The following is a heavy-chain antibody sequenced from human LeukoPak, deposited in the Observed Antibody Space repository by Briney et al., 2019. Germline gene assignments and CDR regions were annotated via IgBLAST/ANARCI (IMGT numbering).Heavy chain of an antibody. D-gene: IGHD5-24*01. CDR3: ARGGGDGYNPFDY. Sequence: GASVKVSCKASGYTFTSYYMHWVRQAPGQGLEWMGWINPNSGGTNYAQNFQGRVTMTRDTSISTAYMELSRLTSDDTAVYYCARGGGDGYNPFDYWGQGTLVTVSS. J-gene: IGHJ4*02. CDR2: INPNSGGT. CDR1: GYTFTSYY. V-gene: IGHV1-2*02.